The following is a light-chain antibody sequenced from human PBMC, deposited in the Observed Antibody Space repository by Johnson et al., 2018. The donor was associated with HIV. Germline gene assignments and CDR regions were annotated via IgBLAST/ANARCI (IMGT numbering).Light chain of an antibody. J-gene: IGLJ1*01. CDR1: SSNIGNNY. V-gene: IGLV1-51*02. Sequence: QSALTQPPSVSAAPGQKVTISCSGSSSNIGNNYVSWYQQLPGTAPKLLIFENDKRPSGIPDRFSGSKSGTSATLGITGLQAGDEADYYCGTWDNSLSIGYVFGTGTKVTVL. CDR3: GTWDNSLSIGYV. CDR2: END.